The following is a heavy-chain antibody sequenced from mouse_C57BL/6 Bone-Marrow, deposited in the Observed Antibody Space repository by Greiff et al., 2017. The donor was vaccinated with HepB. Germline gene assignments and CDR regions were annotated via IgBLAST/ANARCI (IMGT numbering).Heavy chain of an antibody. CDR1: GYTFTDYE. CDR2: IDPETGGT. V-gene: IGHV1-15*01. Sequence: VQLQESGAELVRPGASVTLSCKASGYTFTDYEMHWVKQTPVHGLEWIGAIDPETGGTAYNQKFKGKAILTADKSSSTAYMELRSLTSEDSAVYYCTRGDLITTVVVDFDYWGQGTTLTVSS. CDR3: TRGDLITTVVVDFDY. D-gene: IGHD1-1*01. J-gene: IGHJ2*01.